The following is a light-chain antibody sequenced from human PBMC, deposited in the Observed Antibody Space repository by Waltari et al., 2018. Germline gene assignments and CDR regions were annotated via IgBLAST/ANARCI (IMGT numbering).Light chain of an antibody. CDR3: SSYTTSNTLV. J-gene: IGLJ1*01. V-gene: IGLV2-14*03. CDR2: DVS. Sequence: WYKQHPGKAPKLMSYDVSNRPSGVSNRFSGSKSGNTASLTISGLQAEDEADYYCSSYTTSNTLVFGTGTNVIVL.